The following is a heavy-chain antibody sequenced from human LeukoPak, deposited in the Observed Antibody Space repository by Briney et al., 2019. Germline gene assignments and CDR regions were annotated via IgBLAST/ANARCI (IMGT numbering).Heavy chain of an antibody. CDR1: GGSISSSSYY. CDR2: VYYSGST. V-gene: IGHV4-39*01. Sequence: SETLSLTCIVSGGSISSSSYYWRWVRQPPGKGLQWIGSVYYSGSTYYDPSLKSRVTISIDTSKKQFSLRLSSVTAADTAVYYCARLGLDGMDVWGQGTTVTVSS. CDR3: ARLGLDGMDV. J-gene: IGHJ6*02.